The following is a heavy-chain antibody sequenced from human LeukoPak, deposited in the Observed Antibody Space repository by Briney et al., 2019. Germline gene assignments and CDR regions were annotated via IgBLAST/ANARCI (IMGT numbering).Heavy chain of an antibody. J-gene: IGHJ5*02. CDR2: VYYSGTA. CDR3: ARRFCSSAACHRTFNCFDH. V-gene: IGHV4-59*01. D-gene: IGHD2-2*01. CDR1: GDSINEYY. Sequence: SETLSLACTVAGDSINEYYWAWVRQTPGKGLEWLGYVYYSGTATYSPSLRSRVTISLDTSKNQFSLKLSSVTAADTAVYYCARRFCSSAACHRTFNCFDHWGQGILVTVSS.